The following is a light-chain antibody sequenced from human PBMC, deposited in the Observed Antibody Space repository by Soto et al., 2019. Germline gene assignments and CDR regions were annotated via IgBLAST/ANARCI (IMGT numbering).Light chain of an antibody. CDR2: GAS. Sequence: EIVLSQSPGTLSLSPGERATLSCRASQSVSSSYLAWYQQKPGQAPRLLIYGASSRATGIPDRFSGSGSGTDFTLIISRLEPEDFAVYYCHQYGSPLPFGGGTKV. CDR3: HQYGSPLP. V-gene: IGKV3-20*01. CDR1: QSVSSSY. J-gene: IGKJ4*01.